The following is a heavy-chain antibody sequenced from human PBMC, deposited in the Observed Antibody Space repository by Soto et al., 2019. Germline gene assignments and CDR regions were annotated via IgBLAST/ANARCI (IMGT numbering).Heavy chain of an antibody. V-gene: IGHV3-30*03. Sequence: QVQLVESGGGVVQPGKSLRLSCAASGFTFSSYTMHWVRQAPGKGLEWVALISYDGHIVYHADSVKGRSTISRDNSKNTLYLQLNSLRAEDTAFYYCARGPYDFWSGYVADAFDIWGQGTVVTVSS. J-gene: IGHJ3*02. CDR3: ARGPYDFWSGYVADAFDI. CDR2: ISYDGHIV. CDR1: GFTFSSYT. D-gene: IGHD3-3*01.